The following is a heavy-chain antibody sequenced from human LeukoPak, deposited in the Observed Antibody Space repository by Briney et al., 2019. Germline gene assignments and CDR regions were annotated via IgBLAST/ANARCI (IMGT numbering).Heavy chain of an antibody. CDR2: INQDGSEK. CDR1: GFTFSNHW. J-gene: IGHJ4*02. Sequence: GGSLRLSCEVSGFTFSNHWMSWVRQAPGKGLEWVANINQDGSEKYYVDSVKGRFTISRDNAKNSLYLQMNSLRAEDTAVYYCAKDRKYSYYFDYWGQGTLVTVSS. D-gene: IGHD2-21*01. CDR3: AKDRKYSYYFDY. V-gene: IGHV3-7*03.